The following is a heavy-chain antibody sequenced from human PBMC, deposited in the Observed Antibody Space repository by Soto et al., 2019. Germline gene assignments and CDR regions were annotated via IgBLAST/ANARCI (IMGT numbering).Heavy chain of an antibody. Sequence: SETLSLTCTVAGGASSSNIYYWGWIRQRPGKGLEWIGSIYYSGNTYYNPPLKSRVTISVDTSKNQFSLRLTSVTAADPAVYFCVDSYFHYYFGMDVWGQGTTVTVSS. CDR3: VDSYFHYYFGMDV. V-gene: IGHV4-39*01. D-gene: IGHD3-10*01. J-gene: IGHJ6*02. CDR2: IYYSGNT. CDR1: GGASSSNIYY.